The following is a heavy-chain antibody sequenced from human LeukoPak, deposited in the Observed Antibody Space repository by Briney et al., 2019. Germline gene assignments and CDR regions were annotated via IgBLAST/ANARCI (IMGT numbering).Heavy chain of an antibody. CDR1: GYTFTGYY. Sequence: ASVKVSCKASGYTFTGYYMHWVRQAPGQGLEWMGWINPNSGGTSYAQKFQGRVTMTRDTSISTAYMELSRLRSDDTAVYYCARDGDAGTFDIWGQGTIVTVSS. V-gene: IGHV1-2*02. CDR2: INPNSGGT. D-gene: IGHD1-14*01. J-gene: IGHJ3*02. CDR3: ARDGDAGTFDI.